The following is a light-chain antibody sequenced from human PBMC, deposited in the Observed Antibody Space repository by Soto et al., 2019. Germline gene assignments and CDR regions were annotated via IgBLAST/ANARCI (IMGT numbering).Light chain of an antibody. J-gene: IGKJ1*01. Sequence: EIVLTQSPGTLSLSPGERATLSCRASQSVSSTFLAWYQQKPGQAPRLLIFGVSNRATGIQDRFSGSGSGTDFTLTIRSLQSEDFAVYYCQQYYNWPRTFGQGTKVDIK. CDR1: QSVSSTF. CDR2: GVS. V-gene: IGKV3-20*01. CDR3: QQYYNWPRT.